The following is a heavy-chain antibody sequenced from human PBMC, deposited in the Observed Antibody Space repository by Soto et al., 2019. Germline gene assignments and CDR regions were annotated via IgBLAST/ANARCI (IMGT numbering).Heavy chain of an antibody. D-gene: IGHD2-15*01. J-gene: IGHJ5*02. V-gene: IGHV1-8*01. CDR3: ARRLPYSGCRGGTCFSNWFDP. Sequence: QVQLVQSGAEVKKPGASVKVSCKASGYTFSDYDINWVRQATRQGLEWMGWMNPNSGNTGYAQKFHGRVTMTRSTSISTAYMELSSLRSDDTAVYYCARRLPYSGCRGGTCFSNWFDPWGQGTLVTVSS. CDR2: MNPNSGNT. CDR1: GYTFSDYD.